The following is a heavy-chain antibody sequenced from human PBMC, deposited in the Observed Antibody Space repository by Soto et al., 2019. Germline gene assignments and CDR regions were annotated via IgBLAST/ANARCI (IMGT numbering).Heavy chain of an antibody. CDR3: ATWIPTTVSYFDY. CDR1: GGSISSGGYY. D-gene: IGHD4-17*01. Sequence: SETLSLTCTVSGGSISSGGYYWSWIRQHPGKGLEWIGYIYYSGSTYYNPSLKSRVTISVDTSKNQFSLKLSSVTAADTAVYYCATWIPTTVSYFDYWGQGTLVTVSS. CDR2: IYYSGST. V-gene: IGHV4-31*03. J-gene: IGHJ4*02.